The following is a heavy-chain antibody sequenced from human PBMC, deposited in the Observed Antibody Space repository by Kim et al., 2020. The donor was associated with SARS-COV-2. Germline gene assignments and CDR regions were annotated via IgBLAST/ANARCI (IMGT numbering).Heavy chain of an antibody. J-gene: IGHJ6*02. CDR3: ARCPLSMTMVRGMITTTLSGYYNMDA. V-gene: IGHV3-48*02. CDR2: ISSSSSTV. D-gene: IGHD3-10*01. Sequence: GGSLRLSCTVSGFNFNSYSMNWVRQAPGKGLEWVSYISSSSSTVYYAGSVRGRFTISRDNAKNSLFLQMNSLRDDDTAVYYCARCPLSMTMVRGMITTTLSGYYNMDAWGQGTTVTVSS. CDR1: GFNFNSYS.